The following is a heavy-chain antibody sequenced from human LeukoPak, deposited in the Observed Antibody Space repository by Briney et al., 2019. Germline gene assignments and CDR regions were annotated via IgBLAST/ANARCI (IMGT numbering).Heavy chain of an antibody. CDR1: GGSISSYY. CDR2: IYYSGST. J-gene: IGHJ4*02. D-gene: IGHD3-22*01. Sequence: SETLSLTCTVCGGSISSYYWSWIRQPPGKGLEWIGYIYYSGSTNYNPSLKSRVTISVKTSKNQFSLKLSSVTAADTAEYYCARVTGYMIEDYFDYWGQGTLVTVSS. CDR3: ARVTGYMIEDYFDY. V-gene: IGHV4-59*01.